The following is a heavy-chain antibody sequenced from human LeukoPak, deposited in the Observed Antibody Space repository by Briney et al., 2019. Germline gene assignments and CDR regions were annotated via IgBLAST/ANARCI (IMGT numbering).Heavy chain of an antibody. CDR1: GFTFGDYA. Sequence: GGSLRLSCTASGFTFGDYAMTWVRQAPGKGLEWVGFIRSKIYGGTPEYAASVKGRFTISRDDSKGIAYLQMDSLKTEDTAVYYCTRDQTPYYWGQGTLVTVSS. V-gene: IGHV3-49*04. CDR3: TRDQTPYY. CDR2: IRSKIYGGTP. J-gene: IGHJ4*02.